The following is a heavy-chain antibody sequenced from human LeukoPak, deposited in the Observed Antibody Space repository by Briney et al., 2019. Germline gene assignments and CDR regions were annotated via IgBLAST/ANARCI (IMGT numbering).Heavy chain of an antibody. CDR1: VFTFSSYA. CDR2: ISGSGSST. Sequence: GGSLRLSCAGSVFTFSSYAMSWVRQAPGKGLEWVSGISGSGSSTHYADSVKGRFTISRDNSKSTLYLQMSSLRDEDTAVYYCANYRSWGQGTLVTVSS. D-gene: IGHD1-14*01. V-gene: IGHV3-23*01. J-gene: IGHJ4*02. CDR3: ANYRS.